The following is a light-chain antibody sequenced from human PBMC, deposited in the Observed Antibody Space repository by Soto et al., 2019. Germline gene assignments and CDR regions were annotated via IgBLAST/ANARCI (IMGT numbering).Light chain of an antibody. J-gene: IGLJ1*01. CDR1: SSDVGGHNS. V-gene: IGLV2-14*01. Sequence: QSALTQPASVSGSPGQSITISCSGTSSDVGGHNSVSWYQQRPGKAPKLIIYDVTARPSGISNRFSGSKSGNTASLTISGLQAEGEADYYCCSYRTSSTYVFGTGTKLTVL. CDR2: DVT. CDR3: CSYRTSSTYV.